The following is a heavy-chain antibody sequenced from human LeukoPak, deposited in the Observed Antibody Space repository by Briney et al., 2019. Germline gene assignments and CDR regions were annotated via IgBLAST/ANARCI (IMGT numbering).Heavy chain of an antibody. D-gene: IGHD2-2*01. J-gene: IGHJ4*02. V-gene: IGHV3-33*06. CDR2: DWYDGGNK. CDR3: AKGTATPDLNYFGY. Sequence: GGSLRLSCAASGFTFSSYGIHWVRQAPGKGLEWVAVDWYDGGNKFYADSVKGRFTISRDSSKNTLYLQMNSLRAEDTAVYYCAKGTATPDLNYFGYWGQGTLVTVSS. CDR1: GFTFSSYG.